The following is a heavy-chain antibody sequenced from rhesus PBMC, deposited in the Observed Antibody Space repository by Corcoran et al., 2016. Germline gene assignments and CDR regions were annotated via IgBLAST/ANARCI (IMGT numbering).Heavy chain of an antibody. CDR2: ISGFRGTP. D-gene: IGHD1-1*01. J-gene: IGHJ5-1*01. CDR3: ARVELELYPMYTRFDV. V-gene: IGHV4S19*01. Sequence: QVQLQESGPGLVKPSETLSLTCAVSGGSISSSNWWSWIRQPPGKGLEWIWYISGFRGTPSHNPPLKRRVTISKDTPKNQFSLKLSSVPAADPAVYYCARVELELYPMYTRFDVWGPGVLVTVSS. CDR1: GGSISSSNW.